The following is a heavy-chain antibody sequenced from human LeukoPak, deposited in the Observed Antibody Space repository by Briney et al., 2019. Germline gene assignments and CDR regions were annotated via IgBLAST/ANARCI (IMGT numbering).Heavy chain of an antibody. CDR3: ARQYNSGYGLPFDY. D-gene: IGHD5-12*01. Sequence: SETLSLTCTVSGGSISSSSYYWGWIRQPPGKGLEWIGSIYYSGNTYYNPSLKSRVTISVDTSKNQFSLKFNSVTAADTAVYYCARQYNSGYGLPFDYWGQGTLVTVSS. V-gene: IGHV4-39*01. J-gene: IGHJ4*02. CDR2: IYYSGNT. CDR1: GGSISSSSYY.